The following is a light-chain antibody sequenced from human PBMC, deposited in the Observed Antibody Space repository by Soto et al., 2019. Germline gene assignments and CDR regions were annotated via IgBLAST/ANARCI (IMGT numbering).Light chain of an antibody. V-gene: IGKV1-6*01. J-gene: IGKJ2*01. CDR1: QAITND. CDR2: AAS. Sequence: AIQMTQSPSSLSASVGDRVTITCRASQAITNDLAWYQQKPGTAPKVLISAASSLQTGVPSRFSGSGSGTDFTLTISSLQPEDFATYYCLQDFNFPFTFGQGTKLEVK. CDR3: LQDFNFPFT.